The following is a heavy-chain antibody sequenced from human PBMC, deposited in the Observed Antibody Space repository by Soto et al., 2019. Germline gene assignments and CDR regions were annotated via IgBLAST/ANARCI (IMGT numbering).Heavy chain of an antibody. V-gene: IGHV1-2*04. CDR2: INPNSGGT. D-gene: IGHD6-6*01. J-gene: IGHJ6*02. Sequence: ASVKVSCKASGYTFTGYYMHWVRQAPGQGLEWMGWINPNSGGTNYAQKFQGWVTMTRDTSISTAYLKLNSVTAADTAVYYCARDAYSSSGYYYHGMDVWGQGTTVTVSS. CDR1: GYTFTGYY. CDR3: ARDAYSSSGYYYHGMDV.